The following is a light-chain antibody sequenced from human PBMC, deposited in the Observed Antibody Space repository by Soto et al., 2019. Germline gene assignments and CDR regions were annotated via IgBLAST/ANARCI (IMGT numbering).Light chain of an antibody. J-gene: IGLJ3*02. CDR2: AVD. V-gene: IGLV2-8*01. CDR1: SSDVGAYDF. Sequence: QSALTQPPSASGSPGQSVTISCTGTSSDVGAYDFVSWYQQHPGKVPKFMIYAVDKRPSGVPDRFSGSKSGSTASLTVSGLQAEDEADYYCSSYAGNNTWVFGGGTQLTVL. CDR3: SSYAGNNTWV.